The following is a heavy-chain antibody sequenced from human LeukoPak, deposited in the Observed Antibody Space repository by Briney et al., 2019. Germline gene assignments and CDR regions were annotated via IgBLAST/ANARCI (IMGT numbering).Heavy chain of an antibody. CDR1: GYTLTELS. J-gene: IGHJ3*02. CDR3: ATSKRAYGDYVAFDI. CDR2: FDPEDGET. Sequence: ASVKVSCKVSGYTLTELSMHWVRQAPGKGLEWMGGFDPEDGETIYAQKFQGRVTMTGDTSTDTAYMELSSLRSEDTAVYYCATSKRAYGDYVAFDIWGQGTMVTVSS. D-gene: IGHD4-17*01. V-gene: IGHV1-24*01.